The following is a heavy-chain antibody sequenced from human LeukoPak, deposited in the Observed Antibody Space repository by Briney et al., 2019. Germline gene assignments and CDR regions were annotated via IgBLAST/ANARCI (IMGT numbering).Heavy chain of an antibody. V-gene: IGHV3-23*01. D-gene: IGHD2-2*01. Sequence: GSLRLSCAASGFTFRFYAMTWVRQAPGKGLEWVSAITGGGDNTYYADSVKGRFTISRDNSKNTLYLQMNSLRAEDTAVYYCAKSPKKYCSSTSCYHNWYFDLWGRGTLVTVSS. CDR2: ITGGGDNT. CDR1: GFTFRFYA. J-gene: IGHJ2*01. CDR3: AKSPKKYCSSTSCYHNWYFDL.